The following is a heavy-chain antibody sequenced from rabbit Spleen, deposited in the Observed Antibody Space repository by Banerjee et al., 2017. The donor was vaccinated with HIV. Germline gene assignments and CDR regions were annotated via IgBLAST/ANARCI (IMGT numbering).Heavy chain of an antibody. CDR3: ARDVGTSFSTYGMDL. V-gene: IGHV1S45*01. Sequence: QEQLVESGGGLVKPEGSLKLSCTASGFSFSNKAVMCWVRQAPGKGLEWIACINAVTGKAVYASWAKGRFTCSKTSSTTVTLQMTSLTAADTATYFCARDVGTSFSTYGMDLWGQGTLVTVS. CDR2: INAVTGKA. J-gene: IGHJ6*01. CDR1: GFSFSNKAV. D-gene: IGHD8-1*01.